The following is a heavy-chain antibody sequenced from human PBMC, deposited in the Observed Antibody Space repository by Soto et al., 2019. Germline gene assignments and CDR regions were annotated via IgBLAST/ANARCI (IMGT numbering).Heavy chain of an antibody. CDR1: GFTFSSYA. J-gene: IGHJ3*01. CDR2: ISYDGSNK. V-gene: IGHV3-30-3*01. D-gene: IGHD2-15*01. Sequence: QVQLVESGGGVVQPGRSLRLSCAASGFTFSSYAMHWVRQAPGKGLEWVAVISYDGSNKYYADSVKGRFTISRDNSKNTLYLQMNSLRAEDTAVYYCAREYGVGGAAFDFLGPGTMVTVSS. CDR3: AREYGVGGAAFDF.